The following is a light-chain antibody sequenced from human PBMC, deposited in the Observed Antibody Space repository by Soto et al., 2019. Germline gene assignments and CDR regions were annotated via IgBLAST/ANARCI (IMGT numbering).Light chain of an antibody. CDR3: QKYNNWPRT. V-gene: IGKV3-15*01. CDR1: QSVSSN. Sequence: EIVMTQSPATLFVYPEEKATLSCRASQSVSSNLAWYKQKPGQAPRLLIYGASTRATGIPARFSGSGSGTEFTLSLSSLLFEDFAVYYCQKYNNWPRTFGQGTKL. CDR2: GAS. J-gene: IGKJ1*01.